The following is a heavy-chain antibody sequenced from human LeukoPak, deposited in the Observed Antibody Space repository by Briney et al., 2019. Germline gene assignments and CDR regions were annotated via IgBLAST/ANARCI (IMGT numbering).Heavy chain of an antibody. CDR3: AKDDRWLQFCC. V-gene: IGHV3-23*01. CDR2: ISGSGGST. Sequence: QTGGSLRLSCAASGFTFSNYAMSWVRQAPGKGLEWVSAISGSGGSTYYADSVKGRFTISRDNSKNTLYLQMNSLRAEDTAVYYCAKDDRWLQFCCWGQGTLVTVSA. J-gene: IGHJ4*02. CDR1: GFTFSNYA. D-gene: IGHD5-24*01.